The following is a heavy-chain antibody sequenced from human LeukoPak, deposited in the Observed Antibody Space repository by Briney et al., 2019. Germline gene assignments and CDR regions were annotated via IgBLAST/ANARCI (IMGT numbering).Heavy chain of an antibody. CDR1: GGSISSSSYY. D-gene: IGHD1-20*01. V-gene: IGHV4-39*01. Sequence: SETLSLTCTVSGGSISSSSYYWGWIRQPPGKGLEWIGSIYYSGSTYYNPSLKSRVAISVDTSKNQFSLKLSSVTAADTAVYYCARQEYNWNDVGGWFDPWGQGTLVTVSS. CDR3: ARQEYNWNDVGGWFDP. J-gene: IGHJ5*02. CDR2: IYYSGST.